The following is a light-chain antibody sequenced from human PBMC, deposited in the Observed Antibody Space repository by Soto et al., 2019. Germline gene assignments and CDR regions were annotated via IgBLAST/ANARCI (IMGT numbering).Light chain of an antibody. J-gene: IGKJ4*01. CDR3: QQYNTWSPLA. CDR2: GAS. CDR1: QSVSNN. Sequence: EIVMKQSPATLSVSPGERATLSCRASQSVSNNLAWYQQKPGQAPRLLIFGASTRATGIPARFSGSGSGTEFTLTMSSLQSEDFAVYYCQQYNTWSPLAFGGGTKVETK. V-gene: IGKV3-15*01.